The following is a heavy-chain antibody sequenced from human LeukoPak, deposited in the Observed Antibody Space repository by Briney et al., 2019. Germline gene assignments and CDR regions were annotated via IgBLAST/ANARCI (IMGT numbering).Heavy chain of an antibody. CDR1: GGTFSSYA. CDR3: ARDYYYGSGSYYRGGWFDP. J-gene: IGHJ5*02. D-gene: IGHD3-10*01. Sequence: ASVKVSCKASGGTFSSYAISWVRQAPGQGLEWMGWMNPNSGNTGYAQKFQGRVTMTRNTSISTTYMELSSLRSEDTAVYYCARDYYYGSGSYYRGGWFDPWGQGTLVTVSS. CDR2: MNPNSGNT. V-gene: IGHV1-8*02.